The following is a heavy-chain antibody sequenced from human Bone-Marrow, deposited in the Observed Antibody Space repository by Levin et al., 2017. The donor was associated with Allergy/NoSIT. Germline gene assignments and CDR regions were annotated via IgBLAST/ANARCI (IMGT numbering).Heavy chain of an antibody. V-gene: IGHV2-5*02. Sequence: SGPTLVKPTQTLTLTCTLSGVSLDAIGEAVAWIRQPPGKALEWLALIFWDADARYNPSLRTRLTITRDTSRGQVVLTMTTVDPVDTGTYFCAHSRSEVEEFYFDLWGQGTLVTVSS. CDR1: GVSLDAIGEA. CDR2: IFWDADA. CDR3: AHSRSEVEEFYFDL. J-gene: IGHJ4*02. D-gene: IGHD3-16*01.